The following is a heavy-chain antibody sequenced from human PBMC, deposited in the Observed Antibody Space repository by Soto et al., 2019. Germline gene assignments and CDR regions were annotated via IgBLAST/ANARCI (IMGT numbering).Heavy chain of an antibody. CDR2: IDPSDSQT. J-gene: IGHJ4*02. D-gene: IGHD3-22*01. Sequence: GESMKISCKGSGYSFAGYWITWVRQKPGKGLEWMGRIDPSDSQTYYSPSFRGHVTISVTKSITTVFLQWSSLRASDTAMYYCARQIYDSDTGPNFQYYFDSWGQGTPVTVSS. V-gene: IGHV5-10-1*01. CDR1: GYSFAGYW. CDR3: ARQIYDSDTGPNFQYYFDS.